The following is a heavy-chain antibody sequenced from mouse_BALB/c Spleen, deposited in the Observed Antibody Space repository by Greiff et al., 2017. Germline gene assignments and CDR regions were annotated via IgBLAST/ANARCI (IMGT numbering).Heavy chain of an antibody. J-gene: IGHJ2*01. D-gene: IGHD4-1*01. CDR2: ISSGGSYT. V-gene: IGHV5-6*01. CDR3: ARHHTGTHYLDY. Sequence: EVKLVESGGDLVKPGGSLKLSCAASGFTFSSYGMSWVRQTPDKRLEWVATISSGGSYTYYPDSVKGRFTISRDNAKNTLYLQMSSLKSEDTAMYYCARHHTGTHYLDYWGQGTTLTVSS. CDR1: GFTFSSYG.